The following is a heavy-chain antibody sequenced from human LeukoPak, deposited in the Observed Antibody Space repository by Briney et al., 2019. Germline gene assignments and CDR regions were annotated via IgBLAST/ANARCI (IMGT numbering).Heavy chain of an antibody. J-gene: IGHJ5*02. CDR3: ARLRGWFDP. CDR2: IYYSGST. Sequence: PSETLSLTCTVSGGSISSYYCSWIRQPPGKGLEWIGYIYYSGSTNYNPSLKSRVTISVDTSKNQFSLKLSSVTAADTAVYYCARLRGWFDPWGQGTLVTVSS. CDR1: GGSISSYY. D-gene: IGHD5-12*01. V-gene: IGHV4-59*01.